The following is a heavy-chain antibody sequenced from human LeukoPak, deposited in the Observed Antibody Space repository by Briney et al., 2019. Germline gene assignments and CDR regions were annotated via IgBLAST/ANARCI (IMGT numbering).Heavy chain of an antibody. CDR3: ARAAAVAGFYYFDY. V-gene: IGHV4-4*07. D-gene: IGHD6-19*01. Sequence: PSETLSLTCTVSGGSISSYYWSWIRQPPGKGLEWIGRIYTSGSTNYNPSLKSRVTMSVDTSKNQFSLKLSSVTAADTAVYYCARAAAVAGFYYFDYWGQGTLVTVSS. CDR1: GGSISSYY. J-gene: IGHJ4*02. CDR2: IYTSGST.